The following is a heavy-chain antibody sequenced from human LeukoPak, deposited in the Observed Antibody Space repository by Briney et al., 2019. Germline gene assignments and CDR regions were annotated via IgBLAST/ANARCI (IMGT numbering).Heavy chain of an antibody. CDR2: ISSTSSII. CDR1: GFTFSKYS. Sequence: GGSLRLSCAASGFTFSKYSMTWVRQAPGKGLEWVSYISSTSSIIHYADSVKGRFTISRNNGKNSLYLQMNSLRAEDTALYYCAREDDSRFDYWGQGTLVTVSS. CDR3: AREDDSRFDY. V-gene: IGHV3-48*01. J-gene: IGHJ4*02. D-gene: IGHD2-15*01.